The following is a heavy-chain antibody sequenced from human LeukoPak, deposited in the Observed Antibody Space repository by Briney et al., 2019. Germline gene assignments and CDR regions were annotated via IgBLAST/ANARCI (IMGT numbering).Heavy chain of an antibody. Sequence: GGSLRLSCAASGFAFSSYWMHWVRQAPGKGLVWVSRINSDGSTTIYADSVKGRFTISRDNAKNTLYLQMNSLRAEDTAVYYCAREGSTSCLDYWGQGTLVTVSS. CDR3: AREGSTSCLDY. CDR1: GFAFSSYW. V-gene: IGHV3-74*01. D-gene: IGHD2-2*01. CDR2: INSDGSTT. J-gene: IGHJ4*02.